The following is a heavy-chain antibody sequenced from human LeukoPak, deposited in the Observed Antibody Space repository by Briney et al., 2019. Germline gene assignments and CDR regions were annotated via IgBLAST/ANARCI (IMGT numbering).Heavy chain of an antibody. CDR2: ISYDGSNK. Sequence: GRSLRLSCAASGFTFSSYGMHWVRQAPGKGLEWVAAISYDGSNKYYADSVKGRFTISRDNSKSTVYLQMNSLRVEDAAVYYCSKDLTSDFGGDLDPWGQGTLVTVSS. CDR3: SKDLTSDFGGDLDP. V-gene: IGHV3-30*18. D-gene: IGHD3-10*01. CDR1: GFTFSSYG. J-gene: IGHJ5*02.